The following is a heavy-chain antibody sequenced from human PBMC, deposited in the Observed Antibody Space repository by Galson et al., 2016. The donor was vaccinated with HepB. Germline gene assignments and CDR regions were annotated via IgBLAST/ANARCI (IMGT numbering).Heavy chain of an antibody. J-gene: IGHJ4*02. D-gene: IGHD3-16*02. V-gene: IGHV1-24*01. CDR3: ATGAIVFDF. Sequence: SVKVSCKVSGYSLSKISIDWIRQVPGTGLEWMGRFAHEESETIDAQNFQGRVTMTADTSTDTAYMELRSPRSDDTALYYCATGAIVFDFWGQGTLVTVS. CDR2: FAHEESET. CDR1: GYSLSKIS.